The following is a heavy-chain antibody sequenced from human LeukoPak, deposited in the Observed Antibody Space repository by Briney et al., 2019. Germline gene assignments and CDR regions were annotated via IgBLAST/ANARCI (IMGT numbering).Heavy chain of an antibody. CDR1: EYSFTNYW. CDR3: ARRSFPYYDFWSGPLDV. J-gene: IGHJ6*04. CDR2: IYPGDSDT. V-gene: IGHV5-51*01. D-gene: IGHD3-3*01. Sequence: GESLKISCKGFEYSFTNYWIAWVRQMPGKGLETMGIIYPGDSDTRYSPSFQGQVTISADKSISTAYLQWSSLKASDTAMYYCARRSFPYYDFWSGPLDVWGKGSTVTVSS.